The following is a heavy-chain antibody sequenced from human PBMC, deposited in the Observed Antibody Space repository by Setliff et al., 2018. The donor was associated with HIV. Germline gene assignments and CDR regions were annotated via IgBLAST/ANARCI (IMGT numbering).Heavy chain of an antibody. J-gene: IGHJ5*01. CDR2: ISGSGGGT. CDR1: GFTFSNAW. D-gene: IGHD2-21*01. CDR3: AKLREGHVYSQYDS. Sequence: PGGSLRLSCAASGFTFSNAWMNWVRQAPGKGLEWVSGISGSGGGTYYADSVKGRFTIARDNSQNALYLQMNSLRDEDTAVYHCAKLREGHVYSQYDSWGHGTLVTVS. V-gene: IGHV3-23*01.